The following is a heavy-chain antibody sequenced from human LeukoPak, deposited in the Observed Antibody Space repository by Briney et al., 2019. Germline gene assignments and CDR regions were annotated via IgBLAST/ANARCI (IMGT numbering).Heavy chain of an antibody. CDR1: GFTFSSYA. CDR2: ISGSGGST. CDR3: AKDDDFWSGYSDY. D-gene: IGHD3-3*01. V-gene: IGHV3-23*01. J-gene: IGHJ4*02. Sequence: PGGSLRLSCAASGFTFSSYAMSWVRQAPGKGLEWVSAISGSGGSTYYADSVKGRFTISRGNSKNTLYLQMNSLRAEDTAVYYCAKDDDFWSGYSDYWGQGTLVTVSS.